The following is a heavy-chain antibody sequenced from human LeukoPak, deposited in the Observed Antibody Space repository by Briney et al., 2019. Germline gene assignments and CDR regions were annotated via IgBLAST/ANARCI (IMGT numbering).Heavy chain of an antibody. CDR1: GFTFSSYE. V-gene: IGHV3-48*03. CDR3: AREGADGYNVGFDY. J-gene: IGHJ4*02. CDR2: IYSSGGNI. D-gene: IGHD5-24*01. Sequence: GGSLRLSCAASGFTFSSYEMNWVRQAPGKGLEWVSYIYSSGGNIYYADSVKGRFTISRDNAKNSLYLQMNSLRVEDTAVYYCAREGADGYNVGFDYWGQGTLVTVSS.